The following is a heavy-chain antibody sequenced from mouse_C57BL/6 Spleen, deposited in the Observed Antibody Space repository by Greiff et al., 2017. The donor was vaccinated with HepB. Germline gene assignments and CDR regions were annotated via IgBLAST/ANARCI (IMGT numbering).Heavy chain of an antibody. V-gene: IGHV5-12*01. D-gene: IGHD1-1*01. CDR1: GFTFSDYY. CDR3: ARPPYYYGTSGGFAY. Sequence: EVMLVESGGGLVQPGGSLKLSCAASGFTFSDYYMYWVRQTPEKRLEWVAYISNGGGSTYYPDTVKGRFTISRDNAKNTLYLQMSRLKSEDTAMYYCARPPYYYGTSGGFAYWGQGTLVTVSA. J-gene: IGHJ3*01. CDR2: ISNGGGST.